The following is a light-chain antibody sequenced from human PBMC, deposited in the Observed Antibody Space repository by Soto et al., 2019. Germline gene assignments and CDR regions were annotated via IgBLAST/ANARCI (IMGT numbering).Light chain of an antibody. J-gene: IGKJ1*01. Sequence: EIVLTQSPGTLSLSPGERATLSCRASQSVSNNYLAWYQQKPGQAPRLLIYGASNRATGIPDRFSGSGSGTDSTLTIDRLEPEDFAMYYCQQDSDSPPTFGQGTKVDIK. CDR3: QQDSDSPPT. CDR2: GAS. V-gene: IGKV3-20*01. CDR1: QSVSNNY.